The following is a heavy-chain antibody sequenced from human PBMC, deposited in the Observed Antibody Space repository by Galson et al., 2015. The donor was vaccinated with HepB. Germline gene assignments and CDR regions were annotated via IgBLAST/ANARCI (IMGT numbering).Heavy chain of an antibody. V-gene: IGHV1-2*06. CDR1: GYTFTDYS. CDR3: ARRSGGNFYMDV. Sequence: SVKVSCKASGYTFTDYSIHWVRQAPGQGLEWMGRINPNSGGTSFAQKFQGRVTLTRDSSITTAYMELRVLRSDDTAVYYCARRSGGNFYMDVWGRGTTVAVSS. D-gene: IGHD3-16*01. J-gene: IGHJ6*03. CDR2: INPNSGGT.